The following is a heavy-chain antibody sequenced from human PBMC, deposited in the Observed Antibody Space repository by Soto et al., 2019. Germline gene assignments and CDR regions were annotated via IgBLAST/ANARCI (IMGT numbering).Heavy chain of an antibody. Sequence: QVQLVQSGAEVKKPGASVKVSCKASGYTFTSYDINWVRQATGQGLEWMGWMNPNSGNTGYAQKFQGRVTMTRNTSISTAYMELSSLRSEDTAVYYCATIPRPNDYSTNGPPIYYYYMDVWGKGTTVTVSS. V-gene: IGHV1-8*01. CDR3: ATIPRPNDYSTNGPPIYYYYMDV. J-gene: IGHJ6*03. CDR1: GYTFTSYD. D-gene: IGHD4-4*01. CDR2: MNPNSGNT.